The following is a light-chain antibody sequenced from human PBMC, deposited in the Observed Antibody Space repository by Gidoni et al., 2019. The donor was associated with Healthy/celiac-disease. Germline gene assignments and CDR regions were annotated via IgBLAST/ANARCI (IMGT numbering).Light chain of an antibody. CDR2: WAS. V-gene: IGKV4-1*01. CDR1: QSVLYHSNNKNY. J-gene: IGKJ2*01. CDR3: QQYYSIPYT. Sequence: DIVMTQSPDSLAVSLGERATINCKSSQSVLYHSNNKNYLAWYQQKPGQPPKLLIYWASTRESGVPDRFSGSGSGTDFTLTISSLQAEDVAVYYCQQYYSIPYTFGQGTKLEIK.